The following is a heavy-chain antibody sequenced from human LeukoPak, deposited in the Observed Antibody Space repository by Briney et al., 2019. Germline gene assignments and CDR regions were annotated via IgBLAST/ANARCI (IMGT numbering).Heavy chain of an antibody. CDR2: IKEDGSEK. J-gene: IGHJ3*02. Sequence: GGSLRLSCAASGFTFSSYWMTWVRQPPGKGLEWVANIKEDGSEKNYLESMKGRFTISRDNAKNSLYLQMNSLRAEDTAIYYCARYYYNNDGYSEDAFDIWGQGTMVTVSS. CDR3: ARYYYNNDGYSEDAFDI. V-gene: IGHV3-7*01. CDR1: GFTFSSYW. D-gene: IGHD3-22*01.